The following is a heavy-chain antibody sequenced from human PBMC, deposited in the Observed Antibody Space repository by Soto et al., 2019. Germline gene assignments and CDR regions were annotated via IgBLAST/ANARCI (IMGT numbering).Heavy chain of an antibody. V-gene: IGHV4-31*03. J-gene: IGHJ5*02. Sequence: SETLSLTCTVSGGSISSDASFWSWIRQLPGKGPEWIAFISYSGTTSYNPSLRSRVTMSADTSKSQFSLNLSSVTAADTAVYYCARGGASSKWFDPWGQGILVTVSS. D-gene: IGHD2-15*01. CDR1: GGSISSDASF. CDR2: ISYSGTT. CDR3: ARGGASSKWFDP.